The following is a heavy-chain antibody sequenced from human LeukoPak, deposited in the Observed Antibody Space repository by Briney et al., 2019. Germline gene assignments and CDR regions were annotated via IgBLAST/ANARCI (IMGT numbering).Heavy chain of an antibody. D-gene: IGHD1-26*01. CDR1: GGSFSGYY. V-gene: IGHV4-34*01. Sequence: SETLSLTCAVYGGSFSGYYWSWIRQPPGKGLEWIGEINHSGSTNYNPSLKSRVTISVDTSKNQFSLKLSSVTAADTAVYYCAGGSYYVTSHAFDIWGQGTMVTVSS. J-gene: IGHJ3*02. CDR2: INHSGST. CDR3: AGGSYYVTSHAFDI.